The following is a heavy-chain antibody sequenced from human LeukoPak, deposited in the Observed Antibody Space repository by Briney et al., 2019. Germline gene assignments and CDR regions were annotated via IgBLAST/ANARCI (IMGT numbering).Heavy chain of an antibody. CDR3: ARRDDSSGYHKIFDY. V-gene: IGHV4-59*04. Sequence: PSETLSLTCTVSGGFISNYYWSWIRQPPGKGLEWIGNIYYGENTYYNPSLKSRVTISIDTSKNQFYLKLSSLTAADTAVYFCARRDDSSGYHKIFDYWGPGTLVTVSS. D-gene: IGHD3-22*01. J-gene: IGHJ4*02. CDR1: GGFISNYY. CDR2: IYYGENT.